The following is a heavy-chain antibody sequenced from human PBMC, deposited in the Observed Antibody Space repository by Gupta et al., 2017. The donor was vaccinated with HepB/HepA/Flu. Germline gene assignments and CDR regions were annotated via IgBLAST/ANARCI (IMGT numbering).Heavy chain of an antibody. CDR1: GFTFSNAW. V-gene: IGHV3-15*01. CDR3: NADVSPDSGSHWRGAFAI. CDR2: IKSETDGGTT. J-gene: IGHJ3*02. Sequence: EVQLVESGGGLVKPGGSLRLSCAASGFTFSNAWMSWVRQAPGKGLEWVGRIKSETDGGTTELAETVKARGTISRDDSKKTLDRQINSLKSEETAVYDCNADVSPDSGSHWRGAFAIGGQGTMVTVYS. D-gene: IGHD1-26*01.